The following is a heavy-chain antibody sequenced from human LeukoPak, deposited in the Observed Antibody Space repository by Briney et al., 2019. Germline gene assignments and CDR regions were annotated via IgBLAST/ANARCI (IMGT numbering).Heavy chain of an antibody. CDR2: ITWNGDRL. Sequence: PGRSLRLSCAASGFTFNDYPMHWVRQAPGKGLEWVSGITWNGDRLDYADSVKGRFTIPRDNDQNTLYLQMNNLRGEDTALYYCVKALRFDYFDHWGQGTLVTVSS. CDR1: GFTFNDYP. V-gene: IGHV3-9*01. J-gene: IGHJ4*02. D-gene: IGHD3-10*01. CDR3: VKALRFDYFDH.